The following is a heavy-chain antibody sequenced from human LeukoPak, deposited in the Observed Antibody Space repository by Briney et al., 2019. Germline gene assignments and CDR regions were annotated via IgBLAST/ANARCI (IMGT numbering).Heavy chain of an antibody. V-gene: IGHV3-23*01. CDR2: TVSRGTT. CDR1: GFTFTSDA. CDR3: AKCSTSAYTTGWCNWIDP. J-gene: IGHJ5*02. Sequence: GGSLRLSCVASGFTFTSDAMNWVRQAPGKGLEWVSSTVSRGTTQYADSVKGRFTFSRDTSKNTLYLQMNSLRADDTAVYYCAKCSTSAYTTGWCNWIDPWGQGTLVTVPS. D-gene: IGHD6-19*01.